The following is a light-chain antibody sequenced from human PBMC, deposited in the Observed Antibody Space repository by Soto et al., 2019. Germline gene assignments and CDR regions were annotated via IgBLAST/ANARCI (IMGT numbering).Light chain of an antibody. CDR1: QSISSW. CDR3: QQYNSYWWT. CDR2: DVS. Sequence: DIQMTQSPSTLSASVGDRVTITCRASQSISSWLAWYQQKPGKAPKFLIYDVSSLASGVPSRFSGSGSGTEFTLTISSLQPDDFATYYCQQYNSYWWTFGQGTKVDIK. J-gene: IGKJ1*01. V-gene: IGKV1-5*01.